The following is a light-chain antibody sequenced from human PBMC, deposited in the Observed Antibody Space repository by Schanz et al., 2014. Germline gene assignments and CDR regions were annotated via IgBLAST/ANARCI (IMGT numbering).Light chain of an antibody. CDR3: SSYAGSNNLYV. J-gene: IGLJ1*01. V-gene: IGLV2-8*01. CDR2: EVS. Sequence: QSALTQPPSASGSPGQSVTISCTGTSSDVGGYNYVFWYQQNPGKAPKLMIYEVSKRPSGVPDRFSGSKSGNTASLTVSGLQAEDEADYYCSSYAGSNNLYVFGTGTKVTVL. CDR1: SSDVGGYNY.